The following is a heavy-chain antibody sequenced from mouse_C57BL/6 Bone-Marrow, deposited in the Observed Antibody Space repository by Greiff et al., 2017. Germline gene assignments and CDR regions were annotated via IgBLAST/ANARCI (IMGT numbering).Heavy chain of an antibody. CDR3: ARSPNWGYWYVDV. Sequence: EVKLLESGPGLAKPSQTLSLTCSVTGYSITSDYWNWIRKFPGNKLEYMGYISYSGSTYYNPSLKSRISITRDTSKNQYYLQLNSVTTEDTATYYCARSPNWGYWYVDVWGTGTTVTVSS. CDR1: GYSITSDY. V-gene: IGHV3-8*01. CDR2: ISYSGST. D-gene: IGHD4-1*02. J-gene: IGHJ1*03.